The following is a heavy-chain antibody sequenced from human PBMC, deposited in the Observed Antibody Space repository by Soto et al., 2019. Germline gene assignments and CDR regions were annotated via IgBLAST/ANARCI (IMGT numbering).Heavy chain of an antibody. CDR2: IDERGATT. Sequence: PWGSLRLSCAASGFTLRDYTMSWVRRAPGKGLEWVSSIDERGATTSNAESVRGRVTISRDDSKNTLYLQMTSLRDGDTSVYFCAKGRIPGWTRDLYDHCGQGTQETVSS. CDR3: AKGRIPGWTRDLYDH. J-gene: IGHJ4*02. CDR1: GFTLRDYT. D-gene: IGHD6-19*01. V-gene: IGHV3-23*01.